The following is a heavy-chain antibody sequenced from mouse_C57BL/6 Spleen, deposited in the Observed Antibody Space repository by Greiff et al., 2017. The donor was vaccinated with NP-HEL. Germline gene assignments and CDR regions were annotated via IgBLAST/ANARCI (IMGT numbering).Heavy chain of an antibody. CDR3: VRDQDYYYGSSYDWFAY. CDR1: GFSFNTYA. J-gene: IGHJ3*01. Sequence: EVKLVESGGGLVQPKGSLKLSCAASGFSFNTYAMNWVRKAPGKGLEWVARIRSKSNNYATYYADSVKDRFTISRDDSESMLYLQMNNLKTEDTAMYYCVRDQDYYYGSSYDWFAYWGQGTLVTVSA. CDR2: IRSKSNNYAT. V-gene: IGHV10-1*01. D-gene: IGHD1-1*01.